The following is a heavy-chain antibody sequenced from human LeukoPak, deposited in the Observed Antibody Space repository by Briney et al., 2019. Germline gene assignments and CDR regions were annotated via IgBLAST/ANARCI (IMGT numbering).Heavy chain of an antibody. J-gene: IGHJ4*02. Sequence: GKSLRLSCAASGFTFSNHGMHWVRQAPGKELEWVGVISFDARNENYAASVRGRFTISRDNSRNMLFLQMNSLRPDDTAVYFCAKDFWGQIWIEWGQGTLVTVSS. V-gene: IGHV3-30*18. CDR1: GFTFSNHG. CDR2: ISFDARNE. CDR3: AKDFWGQIWIE. D-gene: IGHD3-10*01.